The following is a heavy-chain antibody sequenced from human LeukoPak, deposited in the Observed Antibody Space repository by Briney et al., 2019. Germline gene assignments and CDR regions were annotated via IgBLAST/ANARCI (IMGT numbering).Heavy chain of an antibody. CDR1: GFTFSSYG. Sequence: GGSLRLSCAASGFTFSSYGMPWVRQAPGKGLEWVAVIWYDGSNKYYADSVKGRFTISRDNSKNTLYLQMNSLRAEDTAVYYCARERYYDILTGYPTIDYWGQGTLVTVSS. CDR2: IWYDGSNK. D-gene: IGHD3-9*01. V-gene: IGHV3-33*01. J-gene: IGHJ4*02. CDR3: ARERYYDILTGYPTIDY.